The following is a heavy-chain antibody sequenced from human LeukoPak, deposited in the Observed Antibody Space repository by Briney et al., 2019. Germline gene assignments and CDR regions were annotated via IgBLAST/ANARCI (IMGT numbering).Heavy chain of an antibody. CDR2: IHHGGNT. CDR3: ARWLGNGFDM. CDR1: GYSVSSNSY. J-gene: IGHJ3*02. Sequence: SETLSLTCVVSGYSVSSNSYWAWIRQSPGKGLVWIGSIHHGGNTYYNPSLMRRVSMSIDMSKNQCSLDLSSVTAADTAVFYCARWLGNGFDMWGQGTMVTVSS. V-gene: IGHV4-38-2*01. D-gene: IGHD6-19*01.